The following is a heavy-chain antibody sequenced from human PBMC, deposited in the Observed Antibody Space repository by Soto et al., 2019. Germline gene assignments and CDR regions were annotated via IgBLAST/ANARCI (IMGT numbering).Heavy chain of an antibody. Sequence: ASVKVSCKASGYTFASHDISWVRQAPGQGLEWMGWISAYNGNTNYAQKLQGRVTMTTDTSTSTAYMELRSLRSDDTAVYYCVSIVVVPAALDYYGMDVWGQGTTVTVSS. D-gene: IGHD2-2*01. CDR1: GYTFASHD. J-gene: IGHJ6*02. CDR2: ISAYNGNT. CDR3: VSIVVVPAALDYYGMDV. V-gene: IGHV1-18*01.